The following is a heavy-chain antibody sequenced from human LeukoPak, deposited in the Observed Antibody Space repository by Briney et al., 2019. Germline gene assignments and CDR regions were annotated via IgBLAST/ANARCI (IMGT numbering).Heavy chain of an antibody. V-gene: IGHV1-24*01. Sequence: GASVKVSCKVSGYTLTELSMHWVRQAPGKGLEWMGGFDPEDGETIYAQKFQGRVTMTEDTSTDTAYMELSSLRSEDTAVYYCASKGAKYQHQPHVLFWGQGTMVTVSS. J-gene: IGHJ3*01. CDR1: GYTLTELS. CDR2: FDPEDGET. D-gene: IGHD2-2*01. CDR3: ASKGAKYQHQPHVLF.